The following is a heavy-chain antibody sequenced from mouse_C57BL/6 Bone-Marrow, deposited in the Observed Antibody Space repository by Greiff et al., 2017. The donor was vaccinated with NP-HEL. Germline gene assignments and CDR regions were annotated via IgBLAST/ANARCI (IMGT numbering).Heavy chain of an antibody. Sequence: VKLQESGPGLVAPSQSLSITCTVSGFSLTSYGVHWVRQPPGKGLEWLVVIWSDGSTTYNSALKSRLSISKDNSKSQVFLKMNSLQTDDTAMYYCARHPDYYGSSYNWYFDVWGTGTTVTVSS. V-gene: IGHV2-6-1*01. CDR1: GFSLTSYG. J-gene: IGHJ1*03. CDR3: ARHPDYYGSSYNWYFDV. D-gene: IGHD1-1*01. CDR2: IWSDGST.